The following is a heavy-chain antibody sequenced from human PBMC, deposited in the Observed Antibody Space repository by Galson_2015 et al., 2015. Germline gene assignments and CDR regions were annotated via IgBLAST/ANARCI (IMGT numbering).Heavy chain of an antibody. Sequence: QSGAEVKKPGESLKISSKASGYSFSNYWIGWVRQKPGKGLEWMGIIYPSDSDTRYSPSFQGQVTISADKSISTAYVQWSSLKASDTAIYYCARQGVGAAEDYWGQGTLVTVSS. V-gene: IGHV5-51*01. D-gene: IGHD6-13*01. J-gene: IGHJ4*02. CDR3: ARQGVGAAEDY. CDR1: GYSFSNYW. CDR2: IYPSDSDT.